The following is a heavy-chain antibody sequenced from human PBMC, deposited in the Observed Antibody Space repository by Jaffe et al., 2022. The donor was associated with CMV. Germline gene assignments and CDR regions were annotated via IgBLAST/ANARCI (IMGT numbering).Heavy chain of an antibody. V-gene: IGHV4-34*01. J-gene: IGHJ2*01. Sequence: QVQLQQWGAGLLKPSETLSLTCAVYGGSFSGYYWSWIRQPPGKGLEWIGEINHSGSTNYNPSLKSRVTISVDTSKNQFSLKLSSVTAADTAVYYCARGPRFWSGYRGRNWYFDLWGRGTLVTVSS. CDR3: ARGPRFWSGYRGRNWYFDL. CDR1: GGSFSGYY. D-gene: IGHD3-3*01. CDR2: INHSGST.